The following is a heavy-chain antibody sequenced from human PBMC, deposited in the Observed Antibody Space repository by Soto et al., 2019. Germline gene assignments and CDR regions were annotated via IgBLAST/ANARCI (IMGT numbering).Heavy chain of an antibody. D-gene: IGHD2-2*01. CDR2: INHSGST. CDR1: GGSFSGYY. V-gene: IGHV4-34*01. J-gene: IGHJ6*03. CDR3: PYCSSTSCYYYYYMDV. Sequence: SETLSLTCAVYGGSFSGYYWSWIRQPPGKGLEWIGEINHSGSTNYNPSLKSRVTISVDTSKNQFSLKLSSVTAADTAVYYCPYCSSTSCYYYYYMDVWGKGTTVTVS.